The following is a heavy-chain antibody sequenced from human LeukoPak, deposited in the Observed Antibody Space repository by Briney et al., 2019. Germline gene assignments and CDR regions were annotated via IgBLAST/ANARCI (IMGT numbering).Heavy chain of an antibody. CDR3: ARGLCSGGSCYSGHNY. CDR2: IYYSGST. J-gene: IGHJ4*02. V-gene: IGHV4-39*01. CDR1: GGSISSSSFY. Sequence: SETLSLTCTVSGGSISSSSFYWGWIRQPPGKGLEWIGSIYYSGSTYKPSLKSRVTISVDTSKNQFSLKLSSVTAADTAVYYCARGLCSGGSCYSGHNYWGQGTLVTVSS. D-gene: IGHD2-15*01.